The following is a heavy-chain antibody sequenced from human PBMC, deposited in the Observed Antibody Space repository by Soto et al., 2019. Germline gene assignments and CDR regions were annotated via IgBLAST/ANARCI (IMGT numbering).Heavy chain of an antibody. D-gene: IGHD1-26*01. J-gene: IGHJ4*02. CDR2: VGSDGMHK. CDR3: ARDVIVDAPDYFHY. Sequence: QVQLVESGVGVVEPGRSLRRSGAASGFTITNCAMQWVCQAPGKGREWVAVVGSDGMHKYYGDFVKGRFTISRDTSENTVYLQMDRLTSEDTAVYYCARDVIVDAPDYFHYWGRGTLVTVSS. V-gene: IGHV3-30*01. CDR1: GFTITNCA.